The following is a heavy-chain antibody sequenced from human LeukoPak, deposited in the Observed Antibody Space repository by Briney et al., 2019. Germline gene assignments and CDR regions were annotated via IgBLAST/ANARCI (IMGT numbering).Heavy chain of an antibody. CDR2: IKQDGSEK. CDR3: ARDRSIAARPYYYYGMDV. Sequence: GGSMTLSCAASGFTFSSYWMSWVRQAPGKGLEWVANIKQDGSEKYYVDSVKGRCTISRDNAKNSLYLQMNSLRAEDTAVYYCARDRSIAARPYYYYGMDVWGQGTTVTVSS. CDR1: GFTFSSYW. V-gene: IGHV3-7*01. D-gene: IGHD6-6*01. J-gene: IGHJ6*02.